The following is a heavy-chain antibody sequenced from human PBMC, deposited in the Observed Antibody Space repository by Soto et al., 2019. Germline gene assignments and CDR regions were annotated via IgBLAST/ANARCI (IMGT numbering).Heavy chain of an antibody. CDR3: ATARDGYNFDY. D-gene: IGHD5-12*01. J-gene: IGHJ4*02. Sequence: SETLSLTCTVSGGSISSYYWSWIRQPPGKGLEWIGYIYYSGSSNYNPSLKSRVTISVDTSKNQFSLKLSSVTAADTAVYYCATARDGYNFDYWGQGTLVTVSS. CDR2: IYYSGSS. V-gene: IGHV4-59*01. CDR1: GGSISSYY.